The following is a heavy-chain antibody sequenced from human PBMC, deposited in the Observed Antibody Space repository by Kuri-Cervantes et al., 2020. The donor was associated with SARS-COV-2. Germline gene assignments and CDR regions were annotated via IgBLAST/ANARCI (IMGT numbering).Heavy chain of an antibody. V-gene: IGHV3-21*04. D-gene: IGHD6-19*01. CDR2: INSSSSYI. Sequence: ETLSLTCAASGFTFSSYSMNWVRQAPGKGLEWVSSINSSSSYIYYADSVKGRFTISRDNAKNSLYLQMNSLRADDTAVYYCAKDVLAVAGIGVNGLDVWGQGTMVTVSS. CDR3: AKDVLAVAGIGVNGLDV. J-gene: IGHJ3*01. CDR1: GFTFSSYS.